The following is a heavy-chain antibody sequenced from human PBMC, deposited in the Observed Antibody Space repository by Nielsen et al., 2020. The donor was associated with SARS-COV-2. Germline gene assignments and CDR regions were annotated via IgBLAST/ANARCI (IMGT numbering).Heavy chain of an antibody. CDR3: AKTDFWSGYGY. J-gene: IGHJ4*02. CDR2: ISYDGSNK. Sequence: GESLKISCAASGFTFSSYGTHWVRQAPGKGLEWVAVISYDGSNKYYADSVKGRFTISRDNSKNTLYLQMNSLRAEDTAVYYCAKTDFWSGYGYWGQGTLVTVSS. V-gene: IGHV3-30*18. CDR1: GFTFSSYG. D-gene: IGHD3-3*01.